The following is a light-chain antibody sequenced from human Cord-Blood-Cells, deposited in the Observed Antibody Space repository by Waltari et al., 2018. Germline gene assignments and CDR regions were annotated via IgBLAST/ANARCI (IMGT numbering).Light chain of an antibody. CDR3: CSYAGSYVV. CDR2: DVS. V-gene: IGLV2-11*01. J-gene: IGLJ2*01. Sequence: QSALTQPRSVSGSPGQSVTISCPGTSSDVGGYNYVSWYQQHPGKAPKLMIYDVSKRPSGVPDRLSGSKSGNTASLTISGLQAEDEADYYCCSYAGSYVVFGGGTKLTVL. CDR1: SSDVGGYNY.